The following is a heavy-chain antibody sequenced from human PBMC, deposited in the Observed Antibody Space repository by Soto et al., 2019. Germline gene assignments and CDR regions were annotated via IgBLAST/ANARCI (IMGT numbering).Heavy chain of an antibody. Sequence: ASVKVSCKASGGTFSSYAISWVRQAPGQGLEWMGGIIPIFGTANYAQKFQGRVTITADESTSTAYMELSSLRSEDTAVYYCARPRGGQWLNGMDVWGQGTTVTVSS. D-gene: IGHD6-19*01. CDR1: GGTFSSYA. CDR3: ARPRGGQWLNGMDV. J-gene: IGHJ6*02. CDR2: IIPIFGTA. V-gene: IGHV1-69*13.